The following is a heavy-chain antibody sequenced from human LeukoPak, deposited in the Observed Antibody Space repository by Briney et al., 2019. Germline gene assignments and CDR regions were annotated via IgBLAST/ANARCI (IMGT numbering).Heavy chain of an antibody. Sequence: SETLSLTCTVSGGSISSYYWSWIRQPPGKGLEWIGYIYYSGSTNYNPSLKSRVTISVDTSKNQFSLKLHSVTAADTAAYYCVRNHGGWFDSWGQGTLVTVSS. CDR1: GGSISSYY. D-gene: IGHD4-23*01. CDR2: IYYSGST. V-gene: IGHV4-59*01. CDR3: VRNHGGWFDS. J-gene: IGHJ5*01.